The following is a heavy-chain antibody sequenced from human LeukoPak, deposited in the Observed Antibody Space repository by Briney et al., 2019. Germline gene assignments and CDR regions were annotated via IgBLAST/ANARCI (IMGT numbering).Heavy chain of an antibody. CDR2: IKSKTDGGTT. CDR1: GFTFSNAW. V-gene: IGHV3-15*01. Sequence: KAGGSLRLSCAASGFTFSNAWMSWVRQAPGKGLEWVGRIKSKTDGGTTDYAAPVKGRFTISRDNSKNTLYLQMNSLRAEDTAVYYCACGGTHYYYYYMDVWGKGTTVTISS. D-gene: IGHD4-23*01. CDR3: ACGGTHYYYYYMDV. J-gene: IGHJ6*03.